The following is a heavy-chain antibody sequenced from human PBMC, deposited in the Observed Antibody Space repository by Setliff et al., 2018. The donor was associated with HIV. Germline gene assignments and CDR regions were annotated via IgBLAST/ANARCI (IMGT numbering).Heavy chain of an antibody. D-gene: IGHD3-10*01. CDR1: GVSISSYY. J-gene: IGHJ6*02. CDR3: ARALDGSGFLLNYYYYGMDV. CDR2: IYTSGST. V-gene: IGHV4-4*07. Sequence: LSLTCNVSGVSISSYYWSWIRQPAGKGLEWIGHIYTSGSTNYNPSLKSRVTISVDTSKNQFSLKLSSVTAADTAVYYCARALDGSGFLLNYYYYGMDVWGQGTTVTVSS.